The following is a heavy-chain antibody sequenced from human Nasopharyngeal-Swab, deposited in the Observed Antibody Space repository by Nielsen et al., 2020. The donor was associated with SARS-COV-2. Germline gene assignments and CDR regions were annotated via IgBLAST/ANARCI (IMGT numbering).Heavy chain of an antibody. D-gene: IGHD3-10*01. CDR1: GFTFSSYW. J-gene: IGHJ4*02. CDR2: IKQDGSEK. Sequence: GGSLRLSCAASGFTFSSYWMSWVRQAPGKGLEWVANIKQDGSEKYYVDSVKGRFTISRDNAKNSLYLQMNSLRAEDTAVYYCAKDLHGLLWFGELLNPVHYWGQGTLVTVSS. CDR3: AKDLHGLLWFGELLNPVHY. V-gene: IGHV3-7*05.